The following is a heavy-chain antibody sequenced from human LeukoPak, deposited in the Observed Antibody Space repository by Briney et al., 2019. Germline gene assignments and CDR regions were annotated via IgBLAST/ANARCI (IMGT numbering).Heavy chain of an antibody. CDR1: GYSISSGYY. CDR3: ARGVVGVVAAIRGAFEI. V-gene: IGHV4-38-2*01. D-gene: IGHD2-15*01. J-gene: IGHJ3*02. Sequence: SETLSLTCAVPGYSISSGYYWGWIRQPPGKGLEWIGSIYHSGSTYYNPSLKSRVTISVDTSKNQFPLKLSSVTAADTAVYYCARGVVGVVAAIRGAFEIWGQGTMVTVSS. CDR2: IYHSGST.